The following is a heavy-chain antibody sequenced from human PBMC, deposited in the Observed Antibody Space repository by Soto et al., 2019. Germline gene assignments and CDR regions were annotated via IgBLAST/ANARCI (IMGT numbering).Heavy chain of an antibody. V-gene: IGHV4-31*03. CDR3: ARGYYYDSSAWPPGE. CDR1: GGSIRSPNFS. CDR2: IYYNGTT. Sequence: SETLSLTCTVIGGSIRSPNFSWSWIRQHPGKGPEWIGNIYYNGTTTYSPSLESRLTISLDPSKNQFSLTLKSVTAADTAVYYCARGYYYDSSAWPPGEWGQGTLVTVSS. D-gene: IGHD3-22*01. J-gene: IGHJ4*02.